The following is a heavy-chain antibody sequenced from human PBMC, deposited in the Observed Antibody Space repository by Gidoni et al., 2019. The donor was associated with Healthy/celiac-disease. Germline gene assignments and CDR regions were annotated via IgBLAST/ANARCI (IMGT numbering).Heavy chain of an antibody. CDR3: TRDRYYYDSSGYYLDY. V-gene: IGHV3-49*05. Sequence: EVQLVESGGGLVKPGRSLRLSCTASGFTFGDYAMSWFRKAPGKGLEWVGFIRSKAYGGTTEYAASVKGRFTISRDDSKSIAYLQMNSLKTEDTAVYYCTRDRYYYDSSGYYLDYWGQGTLVTVSS. CDR2: IRSKAYGGTT. J-gene: IGHJ4*02. CDR1: GFTFGDYA. D-gene: IGHD3-22*01.